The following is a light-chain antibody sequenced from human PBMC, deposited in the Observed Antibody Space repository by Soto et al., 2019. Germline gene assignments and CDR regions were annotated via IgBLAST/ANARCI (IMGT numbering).Light chain of an antibody. CDR3: QQYGSSPVFT. Sequence: EIVLTHSPGTLSLSPGERATLSCRASQSVSSSYLAWYQQKPGQAPRLLIYGASSRATGIPDRFSGSGSGTEFTITISRLESEDLPVYYCQQYGSSPVFTFGAGTKVDIK. CDR1: QSVSSSY. CDR2: GAS. V-gene: IGKV3-20*01. J-gene: IGKJ3*01.